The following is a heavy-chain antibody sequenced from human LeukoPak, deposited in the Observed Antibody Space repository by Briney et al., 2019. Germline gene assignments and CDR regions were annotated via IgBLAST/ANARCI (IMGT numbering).Heavy chain of an antibody. Sequence: GGSLRLSCAASGFTFSSYGMSWVRQAPGKGLEWVSDISGSGGSTYYADSVKGRFTISRDNAKNTLYLQMNSLRAEDTAVYYCAKDLVPIVATRSPIDYWGQGTLVTVSS. CDR1: GFTFSSYG. D-gene: IGHD5-12*01. J-gene: IGHJ4*02. V-gene: IGHV3-23*01. CDR2: ISGSGGST. CDR3: AKDLVPIVATRSPIDY.